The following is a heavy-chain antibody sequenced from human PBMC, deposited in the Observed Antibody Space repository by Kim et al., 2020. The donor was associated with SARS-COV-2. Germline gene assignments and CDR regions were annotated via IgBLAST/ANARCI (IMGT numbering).Heavy chain of an antibody. D-gene: IGHD3-10*01. V-gene: IGHV4-38-2*02. CDR3: ASDDGGFDP. CDR2: IHQSGHT. J-gene: IGHJ5*02. Sequence: SETLSLTCSVSGSSISAAYYWGWIRQLPGMGLVWIGSIHQSGHTYYNPSLQGRLSISVDTSKNQFSLNLNSVTAADTALYYCASDDGGFDPWGQGTLVIV. CDR1: GSSISAAYY.